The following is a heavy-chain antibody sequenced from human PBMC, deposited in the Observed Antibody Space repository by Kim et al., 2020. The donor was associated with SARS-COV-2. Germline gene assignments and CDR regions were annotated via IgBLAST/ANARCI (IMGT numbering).Heavy chain of an antibody. V-gene: IGHV3-30*18. J-gene: IGHJ4*02. Sequence: GGSLRLSCAASGFTFSSYGMHWVRQAPGKGLEWVAVISYDGSNKYYADSVKGRFTISRDNSKNTLYLQMNSLRAEDTAVYYCAKPYYDSSGYSATLRGGDFDYWGQGTLVTVSS. CDR1: GFTFSSYG. CDR2: ISYDGSNK. D-gene: IGHD3-22*01. CDR3: AKPYYDSSGYSATLRGGDFDY.